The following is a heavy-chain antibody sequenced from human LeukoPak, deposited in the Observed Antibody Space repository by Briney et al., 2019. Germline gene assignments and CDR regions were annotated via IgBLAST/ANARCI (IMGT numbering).Heavy chain of an antibody. V-gene: IGHV4-34*01. CDR1: GGSFSGYY. Sequence: PSETLSLTCAVYGGSFSGYYWSWIRQPPGKGLEWIGEVNHSGSTNYNPSLKSRVTISVDTSKNQFSLKLSSVTAADTAVYYCARGARYYGSGSFDYWGQGTLVTVSS. CDR2: VNHSGST. D-gene: IGHD3-10*01. J-gene: IGHJ4*02. CDR3: ARGARYYGSGSFDY.